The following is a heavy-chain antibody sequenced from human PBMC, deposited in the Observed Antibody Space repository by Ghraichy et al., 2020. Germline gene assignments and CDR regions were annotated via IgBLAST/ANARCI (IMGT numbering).Heavy chain of an antibody. CDR1: GGSFSGYY. CDR2: INHSGST. Sequence: SETLSLTCAVYGGSFSGYYWSWIRQPPGKGLEWIGEINHSGSTNCNPSIKSRVTISVDTSKNQFSLKLSSVTAADTAVYYCARATEYSSSSDFPWFDPWGQGTLVTVSS. D-gene: IGHD6-6*01. CDR3: ARATEYSSSSDFPWFDP. V-gene: IGHV4-34*01. J-gene: IGHJ5*02.